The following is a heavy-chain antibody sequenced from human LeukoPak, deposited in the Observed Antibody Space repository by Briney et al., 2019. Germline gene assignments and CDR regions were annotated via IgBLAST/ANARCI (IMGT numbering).Heavy chain of an antibody. Sequence: ASVKVSCKASGYTFTSYDINWVRQATGQGLERMGWMNPNSGNTGYAQKFQGSVTMTRNTSISTAYMELSSLRSEDTAVYYCARGKGRSWNWFDPWGQGTLVTVSS. CDR2: MNPNSGNT. CDR3: ARGKGRSWNWFDP. V-gene: IGHV1-8*01. CDR1: GYTFTSYD. D-gene: IGHD6-13*01. J-gene: IGHJ5*02.